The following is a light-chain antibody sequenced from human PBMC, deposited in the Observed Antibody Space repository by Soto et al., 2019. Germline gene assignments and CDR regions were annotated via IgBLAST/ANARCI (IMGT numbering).Light chain of an antibody. CDR2: GAS. V-gene: IGKV3-15*01. Sequence: EVVMTQSPATLSASPGDRVILSCRASQSIGNNLAWYQQRPGQAPRVLMYGASSRATDTPARFSGSGSATDFTLTISSLQSEDFAVSYCQQYNDWPPYTFGQGTKLEIK. CDR1: QSIGNN. CDR3: QQYNDWPPYT. J-gene: IGKJ2*01.